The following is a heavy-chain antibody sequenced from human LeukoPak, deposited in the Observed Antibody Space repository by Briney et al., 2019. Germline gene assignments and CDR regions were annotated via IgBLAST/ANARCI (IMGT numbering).Heavy chain of an antibody. CDR3: ARHRGGPGIAAAGAPGYYMDV. D-gene: IGHD6-13*01. CDR2: INHSGST. CDR1: GGSFSGYY. Sequence: SETLSLTCAVYGGSFSGYYWSWIRQPPGKGLEWIGEINHSGSTNYNPSLKSRVTISVDTSKNQFSLKLSSVTAADTAVYYCARHRGGPGIAAAGAPGYYMDVWGKGTTVTISS. J-gene: IGHJ6*03. V-gene: IGHV4-34*01.